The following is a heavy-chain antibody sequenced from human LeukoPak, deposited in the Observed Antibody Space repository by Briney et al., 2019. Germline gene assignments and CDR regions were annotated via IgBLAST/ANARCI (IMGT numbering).Heavy chain of an antibody. Sequence: GGSLRLSCAASGFTFSSYSMNWVRQAPGKGLEWVSSISSSSSYIYYADSVKGRFTISRDNAKNSLYLQMNSLRAEDTAVYYCARERGSYYYDSSGYGGYWGQGTLVTVSS. CDR3: ARERGSYYYDSSGYGGY. V-gene: IGHV3-21*01. J-gene: IGHJ4*02. D-gene: IGHD3-22*01. CDR1: GFTFSSYS. CDR2: ISSSSSYI.